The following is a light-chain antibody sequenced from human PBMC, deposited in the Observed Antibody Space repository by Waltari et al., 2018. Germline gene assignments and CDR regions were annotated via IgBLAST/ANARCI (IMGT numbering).Light chain of an antibody. Sequence: QSALTQPPSASGSPGQSVTLSCTGTSNDVGGYHYVSWYQQHPGKAPKLMIYEVSKRPSGVPDRFSGSKSGYTASLTVSGLQAEDEADYFCSSYAGSNNVVFGGGTKLTVL. V-gene: IGLV2-8*01. J-gene: IGLJ2*01. CDR2: EVS. CDR3: SSYAGSNNVV. CDR1: SNDVGGYHY.